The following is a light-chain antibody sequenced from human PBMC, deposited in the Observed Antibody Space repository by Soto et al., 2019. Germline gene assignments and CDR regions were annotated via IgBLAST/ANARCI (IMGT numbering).Light chain of an antibody. Sequence: QSVLTQPPSVSAAPGQKVTICCSGSSSNIGSNYVSWYQHVLGTAPKLLIYVNNERPSGIPDRFSGSRTGTSATLGITGLQTGDEADYYCGTWDSSLSAGVSGGGTKVTVL. CDR2: VNN. CDR3: GTWDSSLSAGV. J-gene: IGLJ2*01. V-gene: IGLV1-51*01. CDR1: SSNIGSNY.